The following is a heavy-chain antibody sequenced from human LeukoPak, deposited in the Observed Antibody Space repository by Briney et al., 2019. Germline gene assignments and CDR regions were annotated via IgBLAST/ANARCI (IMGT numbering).Heavy chain of an antibody. D-gene: IGHD3-3*01. J-gene: IGHJ4*02. Sequence: GGSLRLSCAASGFTVSSNYMSWVRQAPGKGLEGVSVIYSGGSTYYADSVKGRFTISRDNSKNTLYLQMNSLRAEDTAVYYCAREGFWSGYYHFDYWGQGTLVTVSS. V-gene: IGHV3-53*01. CDR2: IYSGGST. CDR1: GFTVSSNY. CDR3: AREGFWSGYYHFDY.